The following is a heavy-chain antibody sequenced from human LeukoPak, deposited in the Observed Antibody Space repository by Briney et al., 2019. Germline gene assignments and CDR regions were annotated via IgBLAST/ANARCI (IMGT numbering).Heavy chain of an antibody. CDR2: INSDGTTT. J-gene: IGHJ4*02. V-gene: IGHV3-74*01. CDR1: GFTFSNYW. Sequence: GGSLRLSCAASGFTFSNYWMHWARQAPGKGLVWVSRINSDGTTTTYADSVKGRFTISRDNAKNTLYLQMNSLRAEDTAVYYCARVDEQWLGNFDYWGQGTLVTVSS. CDR3: ARVDEQWLGNFDY. D-gene: IGHD6-19*01.